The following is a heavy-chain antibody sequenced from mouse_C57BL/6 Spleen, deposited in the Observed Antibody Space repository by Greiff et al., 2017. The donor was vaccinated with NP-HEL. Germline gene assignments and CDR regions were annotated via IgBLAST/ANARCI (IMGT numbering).Heavy chain of an antibody. V-gene: IGHV1-81*01. CDR1: GYTFTSYG. CDR3: ARRGLLERNFDY. J-gene: IGHJ2*01. Sequence: QVQLKESGAELARPGASVKLSCKASGYTFTSYGISWVKQRPGQGLEWIGEIYPRSGNTYYNEKFKGKATLTADKSSSTAYMELRSLTSEDSAVYFCARRGLLERNFDYWGQGTTLTVSS. CDR2: IYPRSGNT.